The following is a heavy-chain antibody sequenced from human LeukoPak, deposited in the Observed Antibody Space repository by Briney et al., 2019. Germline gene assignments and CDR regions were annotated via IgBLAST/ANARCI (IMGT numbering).Heavy chain of an antibody. V-gene: IGHV4-34*01. J-gene: IGHJ4*02. CDR1: GGSFSGYY. CDR3: ARGQVFDH. CDR2: INHSGST. Sequence: SETLSLTCAVYGGSFSGYYWSWIRQPPGKGLEWIGEINHSGSTNYNPSLKSRVTISVDTSKNQFSLKLSSVTAADTAVYYCARGQVFDHWGQGTLVTVSS.